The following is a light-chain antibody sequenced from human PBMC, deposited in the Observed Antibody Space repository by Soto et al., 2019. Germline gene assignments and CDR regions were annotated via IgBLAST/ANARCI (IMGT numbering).Light chain of an antibody. V-gene: IGLV1-44*01. CDR3: ASWDDSLTGAV. Sequence: QSVLTQPPSASGTPGQRVTISCSGSSSNIGSNTVNWYQQLPGTAPKLLIYSNNQRPSGVPDRFSGSKSGTSASLAISGLQSEYESYYYCASWDDSLTGAVFGGGTQLTVL. J-gene: IGLJ7*01. CDR1: SSNIGSNT. CDR2: SNN.